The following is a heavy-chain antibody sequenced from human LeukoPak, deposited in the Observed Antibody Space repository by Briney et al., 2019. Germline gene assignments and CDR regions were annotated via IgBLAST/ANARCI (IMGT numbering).Heavy chain of an antibody. CDR1: GFTFSSYA. CDR2: ISYDGSNK. V-gene: IGHV3-30-3*01. CDR3: ARDHLAVRGVIISPYFDY. D-gene: IGHD3-10*01. J-gene: IGHJ4*02. Sequence: GGSLRLSCAASGFTFSSYAMHWVRQAPGKGLEWVAVISYDGSNKYYADSVKGRFTISRDNSKNTLYLQMNSLRAEDTAVYYCARDHLAVRGVIISPYFDYWGQGTLVTVSS.